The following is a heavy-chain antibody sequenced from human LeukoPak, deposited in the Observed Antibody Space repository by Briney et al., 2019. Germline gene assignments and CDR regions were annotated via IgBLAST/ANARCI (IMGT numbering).Heavy chain of an antibody. D-gene: IGHD3-10*01. J-gene: IGHJ4*02. Sequence: ASVKVSCKASGGTFSSYAISWVRQAPGQGLEWMGGIIPIFGTANYAQKFQGRVTITADESTSTAYMELSSLRSEDTAVYYCASGGHGSGSYYYFDYWGQGTLVTVSS. CDR3: ASGGHGSGSYYYFDY. CDR1: GGTFSSYA. V-gene: IGHV1-69*13. CDR2: IIPIFGTA.